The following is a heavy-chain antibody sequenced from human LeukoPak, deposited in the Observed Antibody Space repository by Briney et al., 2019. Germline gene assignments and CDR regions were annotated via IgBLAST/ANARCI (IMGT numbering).Heavy chain of an antibody. D-gene: IGHD6-19*01. V-gene: IGHV4-34*01. CDR3: ARSEQWLDY. CDR2: INHSGST. J-gene: IGHJ4*02. Sequence: MASETLSLTCAVCGGSFSGYYWSWIRQPPGKGLEWIGEINHSGSTNYNPSLKSRVTISVDTSKNQFSLKLSSVTAADTAVYYCARSEQWLDYWGQGTLVTVSS. CDR1: GGSFSGYY.